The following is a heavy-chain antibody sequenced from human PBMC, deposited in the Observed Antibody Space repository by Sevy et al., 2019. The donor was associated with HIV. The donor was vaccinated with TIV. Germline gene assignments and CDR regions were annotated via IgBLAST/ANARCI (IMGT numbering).Heavy chain of an antibody. J-gene: IGHJ6*02. D-gene: IGHD2-2*01. Sequence: GGSLRLSCAASGFSLTYFALHWVRQAPGKGMEWVAVISYDGGNKYYADSVKGRFTISRDNSKNTLILQMNNLRAEDTAIYYCARGDDCTSTSCYSWDKIYHQYGLDVWGQGTTVTVSS. CDR2: ISYDGGNK. V-gene: IGHV3-30-3*01. CDR1: GFSLTYFA. CDR3: ARGDDCTSTSCYSWDKIYHQYGLDV.